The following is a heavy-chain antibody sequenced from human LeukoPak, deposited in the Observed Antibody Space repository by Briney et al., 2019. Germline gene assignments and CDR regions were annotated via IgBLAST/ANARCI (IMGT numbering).Heavy chain of an antibody. CDR3: ARVVDGYKAGNYNWFDP. D-gene: IGHD5-24*01. CDR2: IIPILGIA. V-gene: IGHV1-69*04. Sequence: SVKVSCKASGYIFRNFGIAWVRQAPGQGLEWMGRIIPILGIANYAQKFQGRVTITADKSTSTAYMELSSLRSEDTAVYYCARVVDGYKAGNYNWFDPWGQGTLVTVSS. CDR1: GYIFRNFG. J-gene: IGHJ5*02.